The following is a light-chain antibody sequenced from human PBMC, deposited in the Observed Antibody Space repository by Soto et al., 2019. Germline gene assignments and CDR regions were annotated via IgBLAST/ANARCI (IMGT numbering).Light chain of an antibody. CDR1: QSINSW. CDR2: KAS. J-gene: IGKJ1*01. CDR3: LQYNSHSWT. V-gene: IGKV1-5*03. Sequence: DLQMTQSPSTLSASVGDRVTITCRASQSINSWLAWYQHKPGKAPKLLIYKASSLESGVPSRFSGSGSGTEFTLTISTLQPEDFASYYCLQYNSHSWTFGQETKVEMK.